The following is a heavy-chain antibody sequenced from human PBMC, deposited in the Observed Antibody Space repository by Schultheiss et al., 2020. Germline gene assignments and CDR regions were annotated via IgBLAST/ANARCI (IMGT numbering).Heavy chain of an antibody. CDR1: GGSFSGYY. J-gene: IGHJ4*02. Sequence: SATLSLTCAVYGGSFSGYYWSWIRQPPGKGLEWIGEINHSGSTNYNPSLKSRVTISVDKSKNQFSLKLSSVTAADTAVYYCARDATAFDYWGQGTLVTVSS. D-gene: IGHD4-17*01. CDR3: ARDATAFDY. CDR2: INHSGST. V-gene: IGHV4-34*01.